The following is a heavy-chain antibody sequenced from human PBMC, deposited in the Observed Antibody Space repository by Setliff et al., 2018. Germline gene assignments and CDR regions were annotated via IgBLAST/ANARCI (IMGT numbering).Heavy chain of an antibody. J-gene: IGHJ4*02. D-gene: IGHD6-6*01. CDR1: GGSISSGVYY. CDR2: LYNSGSA. V-gene: IGHV4-61*03. Sequence: SETLSLTCTVSGGSISSGVYYWAWIRQPPGKGLEWIGYLYNSGSAKYNPSLKSRVTISLDTSKNHFSLNLTSVTAADTAVYYCARGRNVAARLLDSWGQGTLVTVSS. CDR3: ARGRNVAARLLDS.